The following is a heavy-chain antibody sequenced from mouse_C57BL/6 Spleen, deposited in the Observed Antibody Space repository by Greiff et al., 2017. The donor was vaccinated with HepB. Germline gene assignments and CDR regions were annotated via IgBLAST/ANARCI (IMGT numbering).Heavy chain of an antibody. D-gene: IGHD1-1*01. V-gene: IGHV2-5*01. CDR2: IWRGGST. CDR1: GFSLTSYG. Sequence: QVHVKQSGPGLVQPSQSLSITCTVSGFSLTSYGVHWVRQSPGKGLEWLGVIWRGGSTDYNAAFMSRLSITKDNSKSQVFVKMNSLQADDTAIYYCSMNYYGSSTYWYFDVWGTGTTVTVSS. J-gene: IGHJ1*03. CDR3: SMNYYGSSTYWYFDV.